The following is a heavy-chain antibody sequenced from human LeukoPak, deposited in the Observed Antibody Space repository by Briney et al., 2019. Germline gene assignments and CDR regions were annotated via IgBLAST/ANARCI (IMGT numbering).Heavy chain of an antibody. CDR3: ASGRGPADAFDI. V-gene: IGHV3-48*01. D-gene: IGHD2-15*01. CDR1: GFTFSSHS. CDR2: ISSSSSTI. Sequence: PGGSLRLSCAASGFTFSSHSMNWVRQAPGKGLEWVSYISSSSSTIYYADSVKGRFTISRDNAKNSLYLQMNSLRAEDTAVYYCASGRGPADAFDIWGQGTMVTVSS. J-gene: IGHJ3*02.